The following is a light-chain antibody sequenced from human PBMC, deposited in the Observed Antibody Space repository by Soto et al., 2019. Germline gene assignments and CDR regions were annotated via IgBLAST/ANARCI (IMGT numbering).Light chain of an antibody. CDR1: QGISNY. CDR2: AAS. J-gene: IGKJ1*01. V-gene: IGKV1-27*01. Sequence: DIQMTQSPSSLSASVGDRVTITCRASQGISNYLAWYQHKPGKVPKLLIYAASTLQSGVPSRFSGSGSGTDFTLTISILQHEDVATYYCQKYNSALLTWRYGQGTKVEIK. CDR3: QKYNSALLTWR.